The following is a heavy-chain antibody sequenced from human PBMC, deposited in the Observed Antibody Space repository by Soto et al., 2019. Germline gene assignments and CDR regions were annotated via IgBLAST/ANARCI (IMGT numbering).Heavy chain of an antibody. CDR1: GYTFTSYW. CDR2: IYPADSNA. Sequence: PGESLKISCQGSGYTFTSYWIGWVRQMPGKGLEWVAIIYPADSNARYSPSFRGQVTISADKSINTAYLRWSSLKASDSAIYFCARPFGMDVWGQGTTGTVSS. CDR3: ARPFGMDV. J-gene: IGHJ6*02. V-gene: IGHV5-51*01.